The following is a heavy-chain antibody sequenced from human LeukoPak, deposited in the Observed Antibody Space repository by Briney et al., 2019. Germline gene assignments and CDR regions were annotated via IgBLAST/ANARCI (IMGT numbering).Heavy chain of an antibody. CDR1: GGSFSGYY. V-gene: IGHV4-34*01. J-gene: IGHJ4*02. CDR3: ARLIVGYYGSGSTDY. D-gene: IGHD3-10*01. Sequence: PSETLSLTCAVYGGSFSGYYWSWIRQPPGKGLEWIGEINHSGSTNYNPSLKGRVTISVDTSKNQFSLKLSSVTAADTAVYYCARLIVGYYGSGSTDYWGQGTLVTVSS. CDR2: INHSGST.